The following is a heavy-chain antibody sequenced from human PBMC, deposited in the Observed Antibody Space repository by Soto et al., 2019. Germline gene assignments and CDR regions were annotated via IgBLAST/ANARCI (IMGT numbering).Heavy chain of an antibody. CDR3: ARQGINDYIWGSYRPRRVAFDI. D-gene: IGHD3-16*02. V-gene: IGHV4-39*01. CDR1: GGSISSSSYY. J-gene: IGHJ3*02. Sequence: PSETLSLTCTVSGGSISSSSYYWGWIRQPPGKGLEWIGSIYYSGSTYYNPSLKSRVTISVDTSKNQFSLKLSSVTAADTAVYYCARQGINDYIWGSYRPRRVAFDIWGQGTMVTVSS. CDR2: IYYSGST.